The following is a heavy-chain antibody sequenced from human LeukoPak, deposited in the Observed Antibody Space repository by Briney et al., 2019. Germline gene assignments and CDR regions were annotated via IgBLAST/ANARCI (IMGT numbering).Heavy chain of an antibody. Sequence: PGRSLRLSCAASGFTFSSYGMHWVRQAPGKGLEWVAVISYDGSNQYYAVSVKGRFTISRDNSKNTLYLQMNSLRPDDTAVYFCAKGSHYYDSGGYYIEYWGQGTLVAASS. CDR3: AKGSHYYDSGGYYIEY. D-gene: IGHD3-22*01. V-gene: IGHV3-30*18. J-gene: IGHJ4*02. CDR2: ISYDGSNQ. CDR1: GFTFSSYG.